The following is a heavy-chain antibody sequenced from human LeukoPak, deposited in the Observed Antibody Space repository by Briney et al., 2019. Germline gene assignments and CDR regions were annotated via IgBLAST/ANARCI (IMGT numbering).Heavy chain of an antibody. CDR2: INHSGST. CDR1: GGSFSGYY. J-gene: IGHJ6*03. V-gene: IGHV4-34*01. CDR3: ARGIQLWSIPYYYYMDV. Sequence: PSETLSLTCAVYGGSFSGYYWSWIRPPPGKGLEWIGEINHSGSTNYNPSLKSRVTISVDTSKNQFSLKLSSVTAADTAVYYCARGIQLWSIPYYYYMDVWGKGTTVTVSS. D-gene: IGHD5-18*01.